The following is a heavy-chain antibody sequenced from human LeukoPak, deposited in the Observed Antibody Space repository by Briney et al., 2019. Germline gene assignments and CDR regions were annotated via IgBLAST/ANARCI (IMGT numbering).Heavy chain of an antibody. Sequence: GGSLRLSCAASGFTFSSYSMNWVRQAPGKGLEWVSSISSSSSYIYYADSVKGRFTISRDNAKNSLYLQMSSLRAEDTAVYYCASSILGYCSGGSCYASHCWGQGTLVTVSS. CDR2: ISSSSSYI. V-gene: IGHV3-21*01. CDR3: ASSILGYCSGGSCYASHC. D-gene: IGHD2-15*01. J-gene: IGHJ4*02. CDR1: GFTFSSYS.